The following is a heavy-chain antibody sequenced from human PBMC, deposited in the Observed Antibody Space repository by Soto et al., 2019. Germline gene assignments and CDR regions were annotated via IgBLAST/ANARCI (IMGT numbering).Heavy chain of an antibody. V-gene: IGHV3-33*01. Sequence: QVQLVESGGGVVQPGRSLRLSCAASGFTFSSYGMHWVRQAPGKGLEWVAVIWYDGSNKYYADSVKGRFTISRDNSKNTLYLQMNSLRAEDTAVYYCARDRGYYGSGEGAFDIWGQGTMVTVSS. J-gene: IGHJ3*02. D-gene: IGHD3-10*01. CDR2: IWYDGSNK. CDR1: GFTFSSYG. CDR3: ARDRGYYGSGEGAFDI.